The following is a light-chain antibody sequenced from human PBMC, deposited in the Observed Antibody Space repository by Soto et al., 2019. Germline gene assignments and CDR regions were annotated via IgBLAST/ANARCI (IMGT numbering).Light chain of an antibody. CDR1: QSVTTQ. CDR3: QQRSNWPPWT. CDR2: GAS. V-gene: IGKV3-11*01. J-gene: IGKJ1*01. Sequence: IVLTQSPGTLSLCPGEGATLSCRASQSVTTQLAWYQQKPGQAPRLLIYGASNRATGIPDRFSGSGSGTDFTLTISSLEPEDFAVYYCQQRSNWPPWTFGQGTKVDIK.